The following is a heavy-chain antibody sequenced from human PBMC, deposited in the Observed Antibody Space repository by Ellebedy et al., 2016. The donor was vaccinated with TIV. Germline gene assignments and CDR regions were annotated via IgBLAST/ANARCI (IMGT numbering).Heavy chain of an antibody. CDR3: ARAFLLVVAATDNWFDP. J-gene: IGHJ5*02. CDR2: INAGNGNT. CDR1: AYTFTSYA. V-gene: IGHV1-3*01. D-gene: IGHD2-15*01. Sequence: ASVKVSCKASAYTFTSYAMHWVRQAPGQRLEWMGWINAGNGNTKYSQKFQGRVTITRDTSASTAYMELSSLRSEDTAVYYCARAFLLVVAATDNWFDPWGQGTLVTVSS.